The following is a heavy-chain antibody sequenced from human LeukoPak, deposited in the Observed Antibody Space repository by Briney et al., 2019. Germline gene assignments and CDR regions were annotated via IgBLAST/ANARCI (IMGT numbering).Heavy chain of an antibody. CDR3: ATYTHWVAGDV. J-gene: IGHJ6*02. Sequence: PGGSLRLSCAASGFTFRESWMSWGRQAPGKGLEWVANMNQDGSEKDYVDSVKGRFTISRDNARESRYLQMSSLRAEDTPVYYCATYTHWVAGDVWGHGTTVTVSS. D-gene: IGHD3-16*01. CDR1: GFTFRESW. CDR2: MNQDGSEK. V-gene: IGHV3-7*01.